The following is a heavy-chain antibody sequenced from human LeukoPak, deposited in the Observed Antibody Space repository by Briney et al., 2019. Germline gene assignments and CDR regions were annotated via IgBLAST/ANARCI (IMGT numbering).Heavy chain of an antibody. CDR1: GFTFSSYS. D-gene: IGHD2-15*01. V-gene: IGHV3-48*01. Sequence: GGSLRLSCAASGFTFSSYSMNWVRQAPGKGLEWVSYISSSSSTIYYADSVKGRFTISRDNAKNSLYLQMNSLRAEDTAVYYCARPARYCSGGSCHYYYYMDVWGKGTTVTVSS. J-gene: IGHJ6*03. CDR2: ISSSSSTI. CDR3: ARPARYCSGGSCHYYYYMDV.